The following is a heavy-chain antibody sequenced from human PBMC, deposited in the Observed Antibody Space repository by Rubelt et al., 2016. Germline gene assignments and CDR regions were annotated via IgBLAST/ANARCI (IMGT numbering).Heavy chain of an antibody. CDR3: ARGGQAPHSSSWYENWFEP. Sequence: GRIYTSGSTNYNPSLKSRVTMSVDTSKNQFSLKLSSVTAADTAVYYCARGGQAPHSSSWYENWFEPWGQGSLVTVSS. V-gene: IGHV4-4*07. J-gene: IGHJ5*02. CDR2: IYTSGST. D-gene: IGHD6-13*01.